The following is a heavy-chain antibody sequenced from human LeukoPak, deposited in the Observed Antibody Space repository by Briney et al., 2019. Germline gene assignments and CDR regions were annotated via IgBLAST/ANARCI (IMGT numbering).Heavy chain of an antibody. D-gene: IGHD3-10*01. CDR2: IYSGGST. J-gene: IGHJ4*02. CDR3: AREVVRGVIDY. CDR1: GFAVSSNY. Sequence: TGGSLRLSCAASGFAVSSNYMSWVRKAPGKGLEWVSVIYSGGSTYYADSVKGRFTISRDNSKNTLYLQMNSLRAEDTAVYYCAREVVRGVIDYWGQGTLVTVSS. V-gene: IGHV3-53*01.